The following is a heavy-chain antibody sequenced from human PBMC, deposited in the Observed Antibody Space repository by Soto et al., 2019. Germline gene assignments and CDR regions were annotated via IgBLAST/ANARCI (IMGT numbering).Heavy chain of an antibody. V-gene: IGHV1-69*02. CDR1: GGTFSSYT. CDR3: ARLKGAPYENWFDP. Sequence: QVQLVQSGAEVKKPGSSVKVSCKASGGTFSSYTISWVRQAPGQGLEWMGRIIPILGIANYAQKFQGRVTITADKSTSTAYMELRSLRSEDTAVYYCARLKGAPYENWFDPWGQGTLVTVSS. CDR2: IIPILGIA. J-gene: IGHJ5*02. D-gene: IGHD3-3*01.